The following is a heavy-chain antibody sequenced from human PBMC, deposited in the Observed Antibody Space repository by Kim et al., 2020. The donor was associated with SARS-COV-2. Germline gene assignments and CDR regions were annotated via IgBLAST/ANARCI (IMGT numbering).Heavy chain of an antibody. Sequence: YAASVKGRFTISRDDAKSIAYLQMNSLKTEDTAVYYCTRDDWPRELLPLYRGQGTLVTVSS. CDR3: TRDDWPRELLPLY. V-gene: IGHV3-49*02. D-gene: IGHD1-26*01. J-gene: IGHJ4*02.